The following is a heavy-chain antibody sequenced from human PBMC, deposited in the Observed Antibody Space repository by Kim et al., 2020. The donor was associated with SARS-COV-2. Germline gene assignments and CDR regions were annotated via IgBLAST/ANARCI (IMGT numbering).Heavy chain of an antibody. CDR2: ISSSGSTI. D-gene: IGHD5-12*01. Sequence: GGSLRLSCAASGFTFSSYEMNWVRQAPGKGLEWVSYISSSGSTIYYADSVKGRFTISIYNAKNSLYLQMNSLRAEDTAVYYCAIGSCGNSRYYYYYGMDVWGQGTTVTVSS. CDR1: GFTFSSYE. J-gene: IGHJ6*02. V-gene: IGHV3-48*03. CDR3: AIGSCGNSRYYYYYGMDV.